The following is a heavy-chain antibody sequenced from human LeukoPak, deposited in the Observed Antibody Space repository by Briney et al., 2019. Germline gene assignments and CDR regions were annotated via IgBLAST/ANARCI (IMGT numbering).Heavy chain of an antibody. V-gene: IGHV3-7*01. J-gene: IGHJ4*02. Sequence: GGSLRLSCAASGFTFSTYWMSWVRQAPGKGLEWVANIKEDGSEKYYGDSVMGRFTISRDNAKNSLYLQMNSLRAEDTAVYYCARDSSGYQWGQGTLVTVSS. CDR2: IKEDGSEK. CDR1: GFTFSTYW. CDR3: ARDSSGYQ. D-gene: IGHD3-22*01.